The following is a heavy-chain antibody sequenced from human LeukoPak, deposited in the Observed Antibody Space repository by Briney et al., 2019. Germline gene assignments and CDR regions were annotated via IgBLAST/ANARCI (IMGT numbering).Heavy chain of an antibody. CDR1: GGSVSGYY. V-gene: IGHV4-34*01. CDR3: ARVPLRFLEPFDY. D-gene: IGHD3-3*01. CDR2: ISHRGRT. J-gene: IGHJ4*01. Sequence: SETLSPTCAVYGGSVSGYYCSWIRQPPEKGLEWIGEISHRGRTHYTPSLQSRVTMSVDTSKNQFALNLNSVTAADTAVYYCARVPLRFLEPFDYGAHGILVTVSS.